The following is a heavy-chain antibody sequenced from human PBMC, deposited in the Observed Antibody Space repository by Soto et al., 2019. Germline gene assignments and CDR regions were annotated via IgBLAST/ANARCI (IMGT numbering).Heavy chain of an antibody. CDR1: GYAFTDYF. D-gene: IGHD1-1*01. CDR2: INPATGGT. CDR3: ARSTQYSASLEFDY. Sequence: QVQLVQSGAEVRKPGASVKVACTASGYAFTDYFIHWVRQAPGQGLEWMGWINPATGGTVFAQSFQGRVTTARDTPVNTVNMELSSLRSGDTALYYCARSTQYSASLEFDYWGQGTLVAVSS. V-gene: IGHV1-2*02. J-gene: IGHJ4*02.